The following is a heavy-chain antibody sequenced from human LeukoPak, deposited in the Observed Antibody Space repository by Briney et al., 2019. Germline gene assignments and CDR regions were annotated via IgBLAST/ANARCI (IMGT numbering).Heavy chain of an antibody. J-gene: IGHJ6*02. Sequence: ASVKASCKASGYTFTSYAMNWVRQAPGQGLEWMGWINTNTGNPTYAQGFTGRFVFSLDTSVSTAYLQISSLKAEDTAVYYCARRDWLPPYYYYYGMDVWGQGTTVTVSS. CDR1: GYTFTSYA. CDR3: ARRDWLPPYYYYYGMDV. D-gene: IGHD3-9*01. CDR2: INTNTGNP. V-gene: IGHV7-4-1*02.